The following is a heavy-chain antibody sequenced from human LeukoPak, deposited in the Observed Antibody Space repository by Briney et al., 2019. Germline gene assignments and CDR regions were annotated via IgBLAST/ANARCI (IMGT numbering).Heavy chain of an antibody. D-gene: IGHD6-13*01. CDR1: GGSFSGYY. CDR2: INHSGST. J-gene: IGHJ4*02. V-gene: IGHV4-34*01. CDR3: ARETPRYSSSWHLDY. Sequence: PSETLSLTCAVYGGSFSGYYWSWIRLPPGKGLEWIGEINHSGSTDYNPSLKSRVTISVDPSNNQFSLKLSSVTAADTAVYYCARETPRYSSSWHLDYWGQGTLVTVSS.